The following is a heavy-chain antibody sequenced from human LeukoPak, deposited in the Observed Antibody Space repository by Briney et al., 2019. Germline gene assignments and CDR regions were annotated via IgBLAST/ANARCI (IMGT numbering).Heavy chain of an antibody. CDR2: ISYDGSNK. V-gene: IGHV3-30-3*01. CDR1: GFTFSSYA. D-gene: IGHD2-8*01. CDR3: ARPYCTNGVCSYGY. Sequence: GGSLRLSCAASGFTFSSYAMHWVRQAPGKGLEWVAVISYDGSNKYYADSVKGRFTISRDNSKNALYLQMNSLRAEDTAVYYCARPYCTNGVCSYGYWGQGTLVTVSS. J-gene: IGHJ4*02.